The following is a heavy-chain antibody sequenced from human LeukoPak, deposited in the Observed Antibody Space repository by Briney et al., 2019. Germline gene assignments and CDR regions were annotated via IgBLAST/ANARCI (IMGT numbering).Heavy chain of an antibody. Sequence: ASVNVSCKASGYTFTGYYMHWVRQAPGQGLEWMGWINPNSGGTNYAQTFQGRVTMTRDTSISTAYMELSRLRSDDTAVYYCARARTTVVPFDYWGQGTLVTVSS. CDR1: GYTFTGYY. V-gene: IGHV1-2*02. J-gene: IGHJ4*02. D-gene: IGHD4-23*01. CDR3: ARARTTVVPFDY. CDR2: INPNSGGT.